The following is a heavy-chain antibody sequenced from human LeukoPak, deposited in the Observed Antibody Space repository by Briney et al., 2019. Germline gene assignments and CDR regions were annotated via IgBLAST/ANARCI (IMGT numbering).Heavy chain of an antibody. CDR2: ISYDGSNK. CDR3: ARDIGGWHHDAFDI. J-gene: IGHJ3*02. V-gene: IGHV3-30*03. D-gene: IGHD6-19*01. Sequence: GGSLRLSCAASGFTFSSYGMHWVRQAPGKGLEWVAVISYDGSNKYYADSVKGRFTISRDNSKNTLYLQMNSPRAEDTAVYYCARDIGGWHHDAFDIWGQGTMVTVSS. CDR1: GFTFSSYG.